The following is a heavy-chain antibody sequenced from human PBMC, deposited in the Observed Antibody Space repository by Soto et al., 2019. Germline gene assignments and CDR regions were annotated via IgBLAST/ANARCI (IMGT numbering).Heavy chain of an antibody. CDR1: GGSFSDYY. Sequence: QVQLQQWGAGLLKPSETLSLTCAVYGGSFSDYYWSWIRQPPGKGLEWMGEINQSGSGNYNPSLKSRVTLSLDRTKTQFSLRLSSVTAADTAVYYCARVLGARIAASNWFDPWGQGTLVTVSS. CDR2: INQSGSG. V-gene: IGHV4-34*01. D-gene: IGHD6-13*01. J-gene: IGHJ5*02. CDR3: ARVLGARIAASNWFDP.